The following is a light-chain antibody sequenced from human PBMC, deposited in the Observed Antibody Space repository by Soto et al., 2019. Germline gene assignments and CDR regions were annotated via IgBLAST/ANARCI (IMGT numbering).Light chain of an antibody. V-gene: IGKV3-15*01. CDR3: QQYNNWPQT. J-gene: IGKJ1*01. Sequence: EIVMTQSPATLSVSPGERATLSCRARQSVSSNLACYQQKPGQAPRLLIYGASTRATGIPARFSGSGSGTEFTLTISSLQSEDFAVYYCQQYNNWPQTFGQGTKVDIK. CDR1: QSVSSN. CDR2: GAS.